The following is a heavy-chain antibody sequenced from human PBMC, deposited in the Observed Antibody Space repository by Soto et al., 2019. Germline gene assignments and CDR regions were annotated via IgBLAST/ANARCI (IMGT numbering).Heavy chain of an antibody. CDR2: INPNSGGT. CDR1: GYTFTGYY. J-gene: IGHJ6*02. Sequence: ASVKVSCKASGYTFTGYYMHWVRQAPGQGLEWMGWINPNSGGTNYAQKFQGRVTMTRDTSLSTAYMELSRLRSDDTAVYYCARDGEGYCTNGVCYSMDVWGQGTTVTVSS. V-gene: IGHV1-2*02. D-gene: IGHD2-8*01. CDR3: ARDGEGYCTNGVCYSMDV.